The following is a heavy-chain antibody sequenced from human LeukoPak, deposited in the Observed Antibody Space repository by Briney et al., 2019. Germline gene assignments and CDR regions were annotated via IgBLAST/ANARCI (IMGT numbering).Heavy chain of an antibody. V-gene: IGHV1-24*01. CDR2: FDPEDGET. CDR3: ATVSGEIVVVPAAMYGRATIWYYFDY. Sequence: ASVKVSCKVSGYTHTELSMHWVRQAPGKGLEWMGGFDPEDGETIYAQKFQGRVTMTEDTSTDTAYMELSSLRSEDTAVYYCATVSGEIVVVPAAMYGRATIWYYFDYWGQGTLVTVSS. D-gene: IGHD2-2*01. CDR1: GYTHTELS. J-gene: IGHJ4*02.